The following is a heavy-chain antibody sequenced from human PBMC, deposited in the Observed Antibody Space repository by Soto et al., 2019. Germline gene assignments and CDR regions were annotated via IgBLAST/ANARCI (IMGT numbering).Heavy chain of an antibody. CDR2: MDPNNGNT. V-gene: IGHV1-18*01. Sequence: ASVKVSCKASGYTFTSYDINWVRQATGQGLEWMGWMDPNNGNTNYAQKLQGRVTMTTDTSTSTAYMEARSLRSDDTAVYYCASLSYYGSGSYVDYWGQGTLVTVSS. J-gene: IGHJ4*02. CDR3: ASLSYYGSGSYVDY. CDR1: GYTFTSYD. D-gene: IGHD3-10*01.